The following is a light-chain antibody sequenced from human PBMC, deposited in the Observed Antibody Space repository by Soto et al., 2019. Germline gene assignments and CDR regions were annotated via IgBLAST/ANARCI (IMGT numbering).Light chain of an antibody. Sequence: DIQMTQSPASLSASVGDRVTSTCRASHDVGKWLAWYQQTPGKAPTLMIHGASSLQSGVPPRYSGSGYGTAFTLTIRSLQPEDFETYYCQQANSFTITFGQGTRLEIK. J-gene: IGKJ5*01. V-gene: IGKV1-12*01. CDR3: QQANSFTIT. CDR1: HDVGKW. CDR2: GAS.